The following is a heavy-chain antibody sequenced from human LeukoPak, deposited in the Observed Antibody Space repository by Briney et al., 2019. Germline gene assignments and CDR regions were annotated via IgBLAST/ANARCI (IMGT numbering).Heavy chain of an antibody. CDR3: ARGDCSVSGCHGGNWFDP. CDR1: GGSISSYY. J-gene: IGHJ5*02. V-gene: IGHV4-4*07. Sequence: SETLSLTCTVPGGSISSYYWSWIRQPAGKGLEWIGRIYTSGSTNYNPSLKSRVTMSVDTSKNQFSLKLSSVTAADTAVYYCARGDCSVSGCHGGNWFDPWGQGTLVTVSS. D-gene: IGHD2-15*01. CDR2: IYTSGST.